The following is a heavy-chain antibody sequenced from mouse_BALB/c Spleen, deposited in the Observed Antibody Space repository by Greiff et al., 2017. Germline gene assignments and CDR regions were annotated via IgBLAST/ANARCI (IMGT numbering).Heavy chain of an antibody. CDR2: ISSGGGST. Sequence: EVKLMESGGGLVKPGGSLKLSCAASGFAFSSYDMSWVRQTPEKRLEWVAYISSGGGSTYYPDTVKGRFTISRDNAKNTLYLQMSSLKSEDTAMYYCARVYYMDYWGQGTSVTVSS. CDR3: ARVYYMDY. D-gene: IGHD2-1*01. V-gene: IGHV5-12-1*01. CDR1: GFAFSSYD. J-gene: IGHJ4*01.